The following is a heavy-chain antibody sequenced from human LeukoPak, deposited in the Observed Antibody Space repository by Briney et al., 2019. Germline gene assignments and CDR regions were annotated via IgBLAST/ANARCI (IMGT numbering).Heavy chain of an antibody. CDR1: GFTVSSNY. CDR2: IYSGGST. CDR3: ARGQVVPAYYYYYGMDV. Sequence: GGSLRLSCAASGFTVSSNYMSWVRQAPGKGLEWVSVIYSGGSTYYADSVKGRFTISRDNSKNTLYLQMNSLRAEDTAVYYCARGQVVPAYYYYYGMDVWGQGTTVTVS. D-gene: IGHD2-2*01. J-gene: IGHJ6*02. V-gene: IGHV3-66*01.